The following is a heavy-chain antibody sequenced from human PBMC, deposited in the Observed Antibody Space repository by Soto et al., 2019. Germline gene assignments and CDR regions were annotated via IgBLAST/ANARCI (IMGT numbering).Heavy chain of an antibody. CDR3: AKGGTRGAQDVAYFAL. Sequence: QVQLMESGGGVVQPGRSLRLSCAASGFTFNTYAMHWVRQAPGKGLEWVAVITPDGTEQYYADSVKGRFTISRDNSKNTLYLQKKSRSREDMSIYLCAKGGTRGAQDVAYFALWGRGPRVTLS. CDR2: ITPDGTEQ. V-gene: IGHV3-30*04. D-gene: IGHD3-16*01. J-gene: IGHJ2*01. CDR1: GFTFNTYA.